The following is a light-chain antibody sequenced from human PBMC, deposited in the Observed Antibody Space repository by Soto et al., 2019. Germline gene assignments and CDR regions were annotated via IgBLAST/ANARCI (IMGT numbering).Light chain of an antibody. CDR3: AAWYDSRSPWL. J-gene: IGLJ3*02. CDR2: RSN. V-gene: IGLV1-47*01. CDR1: ISNIGTNY. Sequence: QSVLTQPPSASGTPGQSVTFSCSGSISNIGTNYVYWYQQLPGTDPKHLIFRSNHRPSGVPDRFSGAKSGTSASLAISGLRSEDEADDYCAAWYDSRSPWLFGGGTKLTVL.